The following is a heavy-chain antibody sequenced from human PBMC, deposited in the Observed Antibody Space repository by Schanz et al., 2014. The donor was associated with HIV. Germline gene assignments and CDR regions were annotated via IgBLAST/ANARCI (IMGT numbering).Heavy chain of an antibody. V-gene: IGHV1-69*01. J-gene: IGHJ4*02. CDR3: ARDPLGTVYFFDY. D-gene: IGHD7-27*01. Sequence: VQFVQSGTEVKKPGSSVKVSCTASGGTFRNHAISWVRQAPGQGLEWVGGAIPAFGTANYAQKFRGRVTITVDESTSTAYMELSSLRSEDTAVYYCARDPLGTVYFFDYWGQGTLITVSS. CDR2: AIPAFGTA. CDR1: GGTFRNHA.